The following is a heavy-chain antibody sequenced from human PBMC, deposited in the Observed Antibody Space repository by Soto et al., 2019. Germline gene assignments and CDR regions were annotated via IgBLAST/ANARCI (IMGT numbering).Heavy chain of an antibody. CDR1: GGSFSGYY. CDR3: ARAPSRGWHNHSFDY. Sequence: QVQLQQWGAGLLKPSETLSLTCAVYGGSFSGYYWSWIRQPPGKGLEWIGEINHSGSTNYNPSLKSRVTISVDTSKNQFSLKLSSVTAADTAVYYCARAPSRGWHNHSFDYWGQGTLVTVSS. J-gene: IGHJ4*02. V-gene: IGHV4-34*01. CDR2: INHSGST. D-gene: IGHD6-19*01.